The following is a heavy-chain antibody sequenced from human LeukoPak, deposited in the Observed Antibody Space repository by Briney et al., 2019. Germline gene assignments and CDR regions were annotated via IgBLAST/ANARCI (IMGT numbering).Heavy chain of an antibody. D-gene: IGHD3-16*01. CDR1: GYTFTSYD. CDR2: MNPNSGNT. CDR3: ARGPGGDYYYYGMDV. J-gene: IGHJ6*02. V-gene: IGHV1-8*01. Sequence: GASVKVSCKASGYTFTSYDINWVRQATGQGLEWMGWMNPNSGNTGYAQKFQGRVTMTRNTSITTAYMELTSLSTEDTAVYYCARGPGGDYYYYGMDVWGQGTTVTVSS.